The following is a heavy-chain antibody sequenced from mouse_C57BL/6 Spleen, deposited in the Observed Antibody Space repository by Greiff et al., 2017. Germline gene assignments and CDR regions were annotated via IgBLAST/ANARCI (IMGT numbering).Heavy chain of an antibody. V-gene: IGHV1-82*01. Sequence: VQLQQSGPALVKPGASVKISCKASGYAFSSSWMNWVKQRPGKGLEWIGRIYPGDGDTNYNGKFKGKATLTADKSSSTAYMQLSSLTSEDSAVYFCARRELGSYYFDYWGQGTTLTVSS. CDR2: IYPGDGDT. CDR3: ARRELGSYYFDY. D-gene: IGHD4-1*01. J-gene: IGHJ2*01. CDR1: GYAFSSSW.